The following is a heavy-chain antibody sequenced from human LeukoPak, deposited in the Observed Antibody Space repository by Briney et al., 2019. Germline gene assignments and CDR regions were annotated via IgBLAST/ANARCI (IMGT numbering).Heavy chain of an antibody. Sequence: PSETLPLTCTVSGGSISSYYWSWIRQPPGKGLEWIGYIYSSGSTDYNPSLKSRVTISVDTSKSQFSLKLSSVTAADTAIYYCARDPSTFYFDYWGQGALVTVSS. CDR2: IYSSGST. J-gene: IGHJ4*02. D-gene: IGHD3-16*01. V-gene: IGHV4-59*01. CDR3: ARDPSTFYFDY. CDR1: GGSISSYY.